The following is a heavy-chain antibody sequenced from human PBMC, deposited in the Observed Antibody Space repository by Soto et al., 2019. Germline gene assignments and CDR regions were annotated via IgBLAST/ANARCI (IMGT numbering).Heavy chain of an antibody. J-gene: IGHJ3*02. CDR2: ISGSGIST. Sequence: EVQLLESGGGLVQPGGSLRLSCAASGFTFSSYAMSWVRQAPGKGLEWVSGISGSGISTYNADSVKGRFTISRDNSKNTRYLQMNSLRAEDTAVYYCAKDRGYTYGYDAFDIWGQGTMVTVSS. CDR1: GFTFSSYA. V-gene: IGHV3-23*01. CDR3: AKDRGYTYGYDAFDI. D-gene: IGHD5-18*01.